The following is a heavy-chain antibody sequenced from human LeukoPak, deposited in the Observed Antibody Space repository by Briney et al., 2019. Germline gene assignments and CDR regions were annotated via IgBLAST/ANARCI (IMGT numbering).Heavy chain of an antibody. Sequence: PGGSLRLSCAASGFTFSRYSMNWVRQAPGKGLEWVSAISGSGYSTYYADSVKGRFTISRDNSKNTLYLQMNSLRAEDTAVYYCAKYYGDDPDYYYYMDVWGKGTTVTISS. CDR3: AKYYGDDPDYYYYMDV. D-gene: IGHD4-17*01. J-gene: IGHJ6*03. CDR2: ISGSGYST. CDR1: GFTFSRYS. V-gene: IGHV3-23*01.